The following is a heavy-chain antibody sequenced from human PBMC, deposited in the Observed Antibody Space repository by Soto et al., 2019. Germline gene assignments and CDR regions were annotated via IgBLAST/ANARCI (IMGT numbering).Heavy chain of an antibody. CDR2: IYWDDDK. CDR3: ALARYSNFDY. J-gene: IGHJ4*02. D-gene: IGHD4-4*01. V-gene: IGHV2-5*02. CDR1: GFSLRRTGEG. Sequence: SGPTLVNPTQTLTLTCTFSGFSLRRTGEGVGWIRQPPGKALEWLALIYWDDDKRYSPSLKSRLTITKDTSKNQVVPTLTNMDPVDTATYYCALARYSNFDYWGQGTLVTVSS.